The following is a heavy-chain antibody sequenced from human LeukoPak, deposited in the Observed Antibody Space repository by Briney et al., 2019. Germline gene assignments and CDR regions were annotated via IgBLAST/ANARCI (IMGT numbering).Heavy chain of an antibody. V-gene: IGHV4-30-2*01. J-gene: IGHJ5*02. CDR3: ARELWFANAPGSWLDP. D-gene: IGHD3-10*01. CDR1: GDSISSAAYS. CDR2: IFHTGST. Sequence: SETLSLTCVVSGDSISSAAYSWSWIRQPPGKGLEWIGYIFHTGSTFYNPSLKSRVTISVDNSKNQFSLRLTSVTPADTAVYYCARELWFANAPGSWLDPWGQGTLVTVSS.